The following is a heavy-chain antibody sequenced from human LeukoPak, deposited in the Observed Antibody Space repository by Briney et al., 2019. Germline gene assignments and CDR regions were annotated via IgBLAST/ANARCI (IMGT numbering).Heavy chain of an antibody. D-gene: IGHD3-22*01. CDR2: MNPSGGST. CDR1: GYTITSYY. V-gene: IGHV1-46*01. CDR3: AKSRTTSSASSDY. Sequence: ASVNVSCKASGYTITSYYIHWVRQAPGQGLEWMGIMNPSGGSTSYAQKFRGRVILTGGRSTTTVYMAMSNLSSEDTAMYYCAKSRTTSSASSDYWGQGTLVTVSS. J-gene: IGHJ4*02.